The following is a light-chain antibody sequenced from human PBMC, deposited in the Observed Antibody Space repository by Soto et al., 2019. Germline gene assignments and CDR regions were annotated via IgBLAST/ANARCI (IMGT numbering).Light chain of an antibody. CDR1: SSDVGSYNL. V-gene: IGLV2-23*02. Sequence: QSALTQPASVSGSPGQSITISCTGTSSDVGSYNLVSWYQQHPGKVPKLMIYDVSKRPSGVSNRFSGSKSGNTASLTIAGLQAEDEADYYCFSYGGSSTSVVFGGGTKLTVL. CDR2: DVS. CDR3: FSYGGSSTSVV. J-gene: IGLJ2*01.